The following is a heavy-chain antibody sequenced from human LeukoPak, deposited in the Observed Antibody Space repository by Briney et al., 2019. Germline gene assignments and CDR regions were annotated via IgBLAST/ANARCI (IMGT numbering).Heavy chain of an antibody. CDR3: ARRYSVYEYFEY. CDR2: IYPGDSDT. D-gene: IGHD5/OR15-5a*01. J-gene: IGHJ4*02. V-gene: IGHV5-51*01. CDR1: GYSFTSYW. Sequence: GESLKISCKGSGYSFTSYWIGWVRQMPGKGLEWMGIIYPGDSDTRYSPSFQGQVTISADKSLNTAYLHWSSLKASDTAMYYCARRYSVYEYFEYWGQGTLVTVPS.